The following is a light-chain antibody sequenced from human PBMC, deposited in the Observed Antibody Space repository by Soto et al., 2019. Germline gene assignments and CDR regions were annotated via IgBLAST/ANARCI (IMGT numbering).Light chain of an antibody. Sequence: QSVLTQPPSASATPGQRVTISCSGSSSNIARRSVYWYQQLPGTAPKLLMYSSDLRPSGVPDRFSGSKSGNTASLTISGLQAEDEAEYYCSSYTNINTRACVFGTGTKVTVL. CDR3: SSYTNINTRACV. V-gene: IGLV1-44*01. J-gene: IGLJ1*01. CDR1: SSNIARRS. CDR2: SSD.